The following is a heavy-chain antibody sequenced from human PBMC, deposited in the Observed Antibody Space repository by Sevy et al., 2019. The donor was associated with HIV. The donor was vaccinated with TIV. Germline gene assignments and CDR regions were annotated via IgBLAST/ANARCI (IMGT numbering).Heavy chain of an antibody. V-gene: IGHV3-7*01. CDR1: GFTFSSYW. D-gene: IGHD4-17*01. CDR2: IKQDGSEK. CDR3: ARDGILFDGDYWYYFDS. Sequence: GGSLRLSCAASGFTFSSYWMSWVRQAPGKGLEWVANIKQDGSEKYYVDSVKGRFTISRDNAKNSLYLQMNSLRAEDTAVYYCARDGILFDGDYWYYFDSWGQRTLVTVSS. J-gene: IGHJ4*02.